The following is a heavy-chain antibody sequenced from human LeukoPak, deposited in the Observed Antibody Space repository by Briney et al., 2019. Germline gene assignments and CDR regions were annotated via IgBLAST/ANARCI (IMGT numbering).Heavy chain of an antibody. CDR3: ARDSSGYS. V-gene: IGHV1-2*02. CDR2: INPNSGVT. CDR1: GYTFTGYY. Sequence: ASVKVSCKAPGYTFTGYYMHWVRQAPGQGLEWMGWINPNSGVTNYAQKFQGRVTMTRDTSISAAYMELTSLRSDDTAVYYCARDSSGYSWGQGTLVTVSS. D-gene: IGHD3-22*01. J-gene: IGHJ5*02.